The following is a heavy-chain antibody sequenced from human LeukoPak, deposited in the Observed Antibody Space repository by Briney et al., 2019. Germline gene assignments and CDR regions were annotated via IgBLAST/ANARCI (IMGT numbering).Heavy chain of an antibody. CDR2: ISIDGNHK. Sequence: GGSLRLSCVASGLTVSTYAMYWVRQAPGKGLEWVAVISIDGNHKYSADSMKGRFTISRDNSKNTLYLQMSSLRTEDTAVYYCATGVGDTPYFEHWGQGALVTVSS. CDR1: GLTVSTYA. V-gene: IGHV3-30*03. CDR3: ATGVGDTPYFEH. D-gene: IGHD1-26*01. J-gene: IGHJ4*02.